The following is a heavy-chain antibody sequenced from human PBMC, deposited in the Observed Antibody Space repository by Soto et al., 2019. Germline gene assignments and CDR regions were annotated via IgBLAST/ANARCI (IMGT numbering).Heavy chain of an antibody. CDR1: GGSISSYY. CDR3: ARASVGPPGGGSWIMPFDF. CDR2: IYAGGST. D-gene: IGHD2-15*01. J-gene: IGHJ4*02. Sequence: SETLSLTCTVSGGSISSYYWSWIRQPAGKGLEWIGRIYAGGSTNYNPALKSRVTMSVDTSKNQFSLRLTSVTAADTAVYYCARASVGPPGGGSWIMPFDFWGQGTLVTVSS. V-gene: IGHV4-4*07.